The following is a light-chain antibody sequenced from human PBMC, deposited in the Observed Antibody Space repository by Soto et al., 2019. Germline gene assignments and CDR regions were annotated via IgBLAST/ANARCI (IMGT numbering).Light chain of an antibody. J-gene: IGKJ1*01. CDR3: QQYNNWPPWT. CDR1: QSVSSN. V-gene: IGKV3-15*01. CDR2: GAS. Sequence: EIVITQSPATLSVSPGERATLSCRASQSVSSNLAWYGQKPGQAPRLLIYGASTRANGIPARFSGSGSGTELTLTISSLQSEDFAAYDCQQYNNWPPWTFGQGTKVDIK.